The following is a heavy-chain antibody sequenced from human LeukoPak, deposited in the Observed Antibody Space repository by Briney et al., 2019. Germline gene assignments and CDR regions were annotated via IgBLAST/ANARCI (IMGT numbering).Heavy chain of an antibody. CDR1: GYTFTGYY. Sequence: SVKVSCKASGYTFTGYYMHWVRQAPGQGLEWMGGIIPMFGTAKYAQKFQGRVTITADKSTSTAYMELSGLRSEDTAVYYCASGTTDIVVVPATLRNYYFDYWGQGTLVTVSS. CDR3: ASGTTDIVVVPATLRNYYFDY. J-gene: IGHJ4*02. CDR2: IIPMFGTA. D-gene: IGHD2-2*01. V-gene: IGHV1-69*06.